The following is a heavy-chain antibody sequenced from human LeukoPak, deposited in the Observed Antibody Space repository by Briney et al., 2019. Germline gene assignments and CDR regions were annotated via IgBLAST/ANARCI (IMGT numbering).Heavy chain of an antibody. CDR1: GFTFSSYG. V-gene: IGHV3-33*01. Sequence: PGRSLRLSCAASGFTFSSYGMHWVRQAPGKGLEWVAVIWYDGSNKYYADSVKGRFTISRDNSKNTLYLQMNSLRAEDTAVYYCARDLGSYYYYGMDVWGQGTTVTVSS. D-gene: IGHD2-15*01. J-gene: IGHJ6*02. CDR3: ARDLGSYYYYGMDV. CDR2: IWYDGSNK.